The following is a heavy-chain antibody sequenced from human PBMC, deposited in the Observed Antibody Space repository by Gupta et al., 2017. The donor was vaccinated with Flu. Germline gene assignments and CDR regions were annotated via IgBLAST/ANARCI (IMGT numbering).Heavy chain of an antibody. CDR2: ISSSSSTI. CDR1: GFTFSSYS. D-gene: IGHD5-12*01. V-gene: IGHV3-48*02. Sequence: EVQLVESGGGLVQPGGSLRLSCAASGFTFSSYSMNWVRQAPGKGLEWVSYISSSSSTIYYADSVKGRFTISRDNAKNSLYLQMNSLRDEETAVYYCARETTRSGYDSARSDAFDIWGQGTMVTVSS. CDR3: ARETTRSGYDSARSDAFDI. J-gene: IGHJ3*02.